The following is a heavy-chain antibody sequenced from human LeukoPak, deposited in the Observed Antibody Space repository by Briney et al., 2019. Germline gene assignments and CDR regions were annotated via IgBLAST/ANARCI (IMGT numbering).Heavy chain of an antibody. D-gene: IGHD6-13*01. CDR2: IWYDGSNK. V-gene: IGHV3-33*06. Sequence: GGSLRLSCAPSGFTFSSYGMHWVPRAPGKGVEGVAVIWYDGSNKYYADSVKGRFTISRDNSKNTLYLQMNSLRAEDTAVYYCAKDHSSSWLNWFDPWGQGTLVTVSS. J-gene: IGHJ5*02. CDR3: AKDHSSSWLNWFDP. CDR1: GFTFSSYG.